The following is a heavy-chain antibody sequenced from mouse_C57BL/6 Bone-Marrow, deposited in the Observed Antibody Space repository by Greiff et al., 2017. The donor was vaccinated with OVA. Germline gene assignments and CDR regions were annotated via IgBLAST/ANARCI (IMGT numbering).Heavy chain of an antibody. V-gene: IGHV5-9-1*02. CDR2: ISSGGDYI. CDR3: TRDPFITTVVDAMDY. CDR1: GFTFSSYA. J-gene: IGHJ4*01. D-gene: IGHD1-1*01. Sequence: EVKLVESGEGLVKPGGSLKLSCAASGFTFSSYAMSWVRQTPEKRLEWVAYISSGGDYIYYADTVKGRFTISRDNARNTLYLQMSSMKSEDTAMYYCTRDPFITTVVDAMDYWGQGTSVTVSS.